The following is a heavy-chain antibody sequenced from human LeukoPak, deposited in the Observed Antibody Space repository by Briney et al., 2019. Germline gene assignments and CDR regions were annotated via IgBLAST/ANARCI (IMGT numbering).Heavy chain of an antibody. Sequence: GGSLRLSCAASGFTFSTYGMHWVRQAPGKGLEWVAFIRFDGSNKYYADSVKGRFTISRDNSKNTVYLQLNSLRAEDTAVFYCAKSSGNSWYRDWFDPWGQGTLVTVSS. V-gene: IGHV3-30*02. CDR3: AKSSGNSWYRDWFDP. J-gene: IGHJ5*02. D-gene: IGHD6-13*01. CDR1: GFTFSTYG. CDR2: IRFDGSNK.